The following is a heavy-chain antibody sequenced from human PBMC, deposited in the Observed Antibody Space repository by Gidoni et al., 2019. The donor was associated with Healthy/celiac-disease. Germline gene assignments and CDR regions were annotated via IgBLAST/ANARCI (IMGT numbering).Heavy chain of an antibody. D-gene: IGHD4-17*01. CDR3: ARDPHDYGDSDHAFDI. CDR1: GGSISSSSYY. J-gene: IGHJ3*02. Sequence: GGSISSSSYYWGWIRQPPGKGLEWIGSIYYSGSTYYNPSLKSRVTISVDTSKNQFSLKLSSVNAADTAVYYCARDPHDYGDSDHAFDIWGQGTMVTVSS. CDR2: IYYSGST. V-gene: IGHV4-39*07.